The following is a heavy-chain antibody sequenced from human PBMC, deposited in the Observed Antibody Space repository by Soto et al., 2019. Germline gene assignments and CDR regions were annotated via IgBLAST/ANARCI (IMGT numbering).Heavy chain of an antibody. J-gene: IGHJ6*03. Sequence: SETLSLTCTVSGGSISSYYWSWIRQPPGKGLEWIGYIYYSGSTNYNPSLKSRVTISVDTSKNQFSLKLSSVTAVDTAVYYCARAIGPRDYYYYYYMDVWGKGTTVTVSS. D-gene: IGHD3-10*01. CDR2: IYYSGST. V-gene: IGHV4-59*01. CDR3: ARAIGPRDYYYYYYMDV. CDR1: GGSISSYY.